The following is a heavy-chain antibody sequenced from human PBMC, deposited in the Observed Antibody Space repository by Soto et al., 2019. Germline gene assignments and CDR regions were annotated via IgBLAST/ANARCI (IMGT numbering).Heavy chain of an antibody. Sequence: LRLSCAASGFTFSSYWMHWVRQAPGKGLVWVSRINSDGSSTSYADSVKGRFTISRDNAKNTLYLQMNSLRAEDTAVYYCASPFEGGWYSSSSGAFDIWGQGTMVTVSS. CDR2: INSDGSST. CDR3: ASPFEGGWYSSSSGAFDI. J-gene: IGHJ3*02. D-gene: IGHD6-6*01. CDR1: GFTFSSYW. V-gene: IGHV3-74*01.